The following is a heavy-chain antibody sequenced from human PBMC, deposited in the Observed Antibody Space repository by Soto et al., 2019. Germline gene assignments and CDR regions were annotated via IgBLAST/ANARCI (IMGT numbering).Heavy chain of an antibody. V-gene: IGHV4-39*01. CDR2: ISYSGST. D-gene: IGHD2-21*01. Sequence: PSETLSLTCTVSGGSISSSSYSWGWIRQPPGKGLEWIGSISYSGSTFYNPSLESRVTISIDASKNQFSLKLSSVTAADAAVYTCARHPDCTKVTHRHFDSWGQGTLVTVSS. CDR3: ARHPDCTKVTHRHFDS. J-gene: IGHJ4*02. CDR1: GGSISSSSYS.